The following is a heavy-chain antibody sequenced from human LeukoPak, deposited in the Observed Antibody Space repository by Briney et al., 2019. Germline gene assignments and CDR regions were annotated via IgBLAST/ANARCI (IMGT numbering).Heavy chain of an antibody. Sequence: GASVKVSCKASGYTFTSYGISWVRQAPGQGLEWMAWISAYNGNTNYAQKLQGRVTMTTDTSTSTAYMELRSLRSDDTAVYYCARDRGAYYYGSGSPFDPWGQGTLVTVSS. CDR2: ISAYNGNT. J-gene: IGHJ5*02. V-gene: IGHV1-18*01. CDR3: ARDRGAYYYGSGSPFDP. CDR1: GYTFTSYG. D-gene: IGHD3-10*01.